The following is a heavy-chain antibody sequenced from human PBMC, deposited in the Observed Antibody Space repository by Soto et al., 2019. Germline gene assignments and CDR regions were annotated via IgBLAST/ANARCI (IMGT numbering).Heavy chain of an antibody. V-gene: IGHV1-69*02. CDR3: AGVRIQLHSYYFDY. CDR2: IIPILGIA. CDR1: GGTFSSYT. Sequence: QVQLVQSGAEVKKPGSSVKVSCKASGGTFSSYTISWVRQAPGQGLEWMGRIIPILGIANYAQKFQGRVTITAAKSTSTAYMELSSLRSEDTAVYYCAGVRIQLHSYYFDYWGQGTLVTVSS. D-gene: IGHD5-18*01. J-gene: IGHJ4*02.